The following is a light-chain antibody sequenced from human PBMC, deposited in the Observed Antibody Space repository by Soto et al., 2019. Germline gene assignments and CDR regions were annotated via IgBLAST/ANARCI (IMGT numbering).Light chain of an antibody. J-gene: IGLJ1*01. CDR1: SSDVGGYNY. Sequence: LTQAHSAYGSPGQSFTIACTGTSSDVGGYNYVSWYQQHPGKAPKLMIYEVSKRPSGVPDRFSGSKSGNTASLTVSGLQAEDEADYYCSSYAGSNNLYVFGPGTKV. CDR3: SSYAGSNNLYV. V-gene: IGLV2-8*01. CDR2: EVS.